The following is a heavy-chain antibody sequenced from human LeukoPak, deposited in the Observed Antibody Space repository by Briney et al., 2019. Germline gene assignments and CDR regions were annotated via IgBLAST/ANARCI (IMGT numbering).Heavy chain of an antibody. V-gene: IGHV1-69*04. D-gene: IGHD3-22*01. CDR2: IIPILGIA. CDR1: GGTFSSYA. Sequence: GASVKVSCKASGGTFSSYAISWVRQAPGQGLEWMGRIIPILGIANYAQKFQGRVTITADKSTSTAYMELSRLRSDDTAVYYCARGGVVVITWAFDIWGQGTMVTVSS. CDR3: ARGGVVVITWAFDI. J-gene: IGHJ3*02.